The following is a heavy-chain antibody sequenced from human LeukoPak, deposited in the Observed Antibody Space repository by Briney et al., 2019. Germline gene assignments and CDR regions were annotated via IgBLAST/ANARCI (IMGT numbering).Heavy chain of an antibody. CDR2: ISGSGGNT. V-gene: IGHV3-23*01. J-gene: IGHJ4*02. D-gene: IGHD2-2*01. Sequence: PGGSPRLSCAASGFTFSSYAMHWVRQAPGKGLEWVSSISGSGGNTYYADSVKGRFTISRDNSKNTLYLQMNSLRAEDTAVYYCAKRVVVADFDYWGQGTLVTVSS. CDR1: GFTFSSYA. CDR3: AKRVVVADFDY.